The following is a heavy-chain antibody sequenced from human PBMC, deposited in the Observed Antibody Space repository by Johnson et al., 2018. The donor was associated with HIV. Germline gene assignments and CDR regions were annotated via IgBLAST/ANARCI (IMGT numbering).Heavy chain of an antibody. CDR2: ISFDGSNK. D-gene: IGHD1-26*01. V-gene: IGHV3-30*18. J-gene: IGHJ3*01. CDR1: GFTFSDYY. Sequence: QVQLVESGGGLVKPGGSLRLSCAASGFTFSDYYMSWIRQAPGKGLEWVAVISFDGSNKYYADSVKGRFSISRDNSKNTVYLQMSSLTAEDTAVYYCTKNREPANYDALDVWAQVTMVTVSS. CDR3: TKNREPANYDALDV.